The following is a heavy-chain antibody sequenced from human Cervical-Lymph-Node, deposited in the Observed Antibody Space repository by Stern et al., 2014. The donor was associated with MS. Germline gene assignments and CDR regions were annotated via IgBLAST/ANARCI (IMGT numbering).Heavy chain of an antibody. CDR3: ARQNMVRGVTELDF. CDR2: INPATGGT. D-gene: IGHD3-10*01. CDR1: GYTFSIYY. V-gene: IGHV1-46*01. Sequence: VQLVESGTEVKKSGASVKVSCKASGYTFSIYYMHWVRQAPGQGLELLGIINPATGGTTYAQKFQDRVTMTNDTSTNTLYLEMSSLISEDTAVYYCARQNMVRGVTELDFWGQGTLVTVSS. J-gene: IGHJ4*02.